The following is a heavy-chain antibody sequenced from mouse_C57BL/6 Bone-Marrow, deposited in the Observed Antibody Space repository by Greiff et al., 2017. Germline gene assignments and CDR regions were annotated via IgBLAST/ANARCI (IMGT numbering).Heavy chain of an antibody. CDR2: ISSGGSYT. Sequence: EVKLVESGGDLVKPGGSLKLSCAASGFTFSSYGMSWVRQTPDKRLEWVATISSGGSYTYYPDSVKGRFTISRDNAKNTLYLQMSSLKSEDTAMYYCARRGLSTGTDFDYWGQGTTLTVSS. CDR3: ARRGLSTGTDFDY. CDR1: GFTFSSYG. V-gene: IGHV5-6*02. J-gene: IGHJ2*01. D-gene: IGHD4-1*02.